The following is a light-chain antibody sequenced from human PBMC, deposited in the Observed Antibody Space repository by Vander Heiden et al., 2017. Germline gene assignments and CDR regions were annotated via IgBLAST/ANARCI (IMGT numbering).Light chain of an antibody. V-gene: IGLV1-47*02. J-gene: IGLJ3*02. CDR2: DNT. CDR3: AAWDDSLSGRV. CDR1: SSNIGINY. Sequence: VTISCSGSSSNIGINYVFWYQQLPGTAPKLLIYDNTHRPSGVPARFSCSKSGTSASLAFSGLRSDDEADYYCAAWDDSLSGRVFGGGTKLTVL.